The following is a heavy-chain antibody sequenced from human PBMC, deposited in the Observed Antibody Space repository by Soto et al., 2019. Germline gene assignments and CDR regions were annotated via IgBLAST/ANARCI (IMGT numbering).Heavy chain of an antibody. D-gene: IGHD2-15*01. CDR3: EVGYCSGGSCLDAFDI. V-gene: IGHV1-8*01. Sequence: QVQLVQSGAEVKKPGASVKVSCKASGYTFTSYDINWVRQATGQGLEWMGWMNPNSGNTGYAQKFQGRVTMTRNTSISTAYMELSSLRSEDTAVYYCEVGYCSGGSCLDAFDIWGQGTMVTVSS. CDR1: GYTFTSYD. J-gene: IGHJ3*02. CDR2: MNPNSGNT.